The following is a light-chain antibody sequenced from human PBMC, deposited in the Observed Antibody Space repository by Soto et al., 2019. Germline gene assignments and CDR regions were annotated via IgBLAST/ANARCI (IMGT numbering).Light chain of an antibody. Sequence: DIQMTQSPSSLSASVGDTVTITCRSSHSINNYLNWYQQKPGKAPSLLIYAASRLQSGVPFRFSGSGSGTDFTLTISSLQPEDFATYYCQQSYSTPLHTFGPGTKVEI. CDR2: AAS. CDR3: QQSYSTPLHT. V-gene: IGKV1-39*01. CDR1: HSINNY. J-gene: IGKJ3*01.